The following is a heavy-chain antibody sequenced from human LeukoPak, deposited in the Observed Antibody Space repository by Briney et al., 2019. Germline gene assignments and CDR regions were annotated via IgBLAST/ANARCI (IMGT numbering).Heavy chain of an antibody. CDR3: ARVFSSVATFYYFDY. V-gene: IGHV1-69*13. J-gene: IGHJ4*02. Sequence: SVKVSCKASGGTSSSYAISWVRQAPGQGLEWMGGIIPIFGTANYAQKFQGRVTITADESTSTAYMELSSLRSEDTAVYYCARVFSSVATFYYFDYWGQGTLVTVSS. CDR2: IIPIFGTA. CDR1: GGTSSSYA. D-gene: IGHD5-12*01.